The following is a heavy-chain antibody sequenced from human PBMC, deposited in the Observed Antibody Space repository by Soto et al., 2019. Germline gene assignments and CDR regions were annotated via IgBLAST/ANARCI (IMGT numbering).Heavy chain of an antibody. V-gene: IGHV4-4*07. CDR3: AREYSYHFDP. D-gene: IGHD5-18*01. Sequence: LSLTCTVSGYSISGYHWSWIRQPAGEGLQWIGRIYSSGGTNYSPSLKSRVSMSADTSKNQFSLKLSSVTAADTAVYYCAREYSYHFDPWDQGTLVTVSS. CDR1: GYSISGYH. J-gene: IGHJ5*02. CDR2: IYSSGGT.